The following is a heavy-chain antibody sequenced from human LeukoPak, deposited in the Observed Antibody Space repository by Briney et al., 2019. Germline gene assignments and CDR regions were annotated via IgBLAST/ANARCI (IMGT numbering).Heavy chain of an antibody. CDR1: GFRFSTYW. V-gene: IGHV3-7*03. CDR2: INEDGSET. D-gene: IGHD4/OR15-4a*01. CDR3: ARESPYGAIDY. Sequence: PGGSLRLSCAASGFRFSTYWMSWVRQAPGEGLQWVANINEDGSETNYADSVKGRFTISRDNGKNALYLQMSSLRADDTAVYYCARESPYGAIDYWGQGTLVIVPA. J-gene: IGHJ4*02.